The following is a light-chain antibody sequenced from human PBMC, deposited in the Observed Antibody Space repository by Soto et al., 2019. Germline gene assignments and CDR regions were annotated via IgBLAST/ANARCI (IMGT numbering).Light chain of an antibody. V-gene: IGKV3-20*01. Sequence: EIVLTQSPGTLSLSPGERATLSCRASQSVSSSYLAWYQQKPGQAPRLLIYGASSRATGIPDRFSSSGSGTDFTLTSSRLEPEDFAVYYCQQYGSSPQTFGQGTKLEIK. J-gene: IGKJ2*01. CDR3: QQYGSSPQT. CDR2: GAS. CDR1: QSVSSSY.